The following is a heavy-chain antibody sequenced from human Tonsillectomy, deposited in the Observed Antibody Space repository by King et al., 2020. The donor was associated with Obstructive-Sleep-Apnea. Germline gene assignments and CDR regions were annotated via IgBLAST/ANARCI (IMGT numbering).Heavy chain of an antibody. CDR3: AKDLRTRLAYCGGDCYSDPTGFDY. CDR2: ISYDGSNK. J-gene: IGHJ4*02. Sequence: VQLVESGGGVVQPGRSLRLSCAASGFTFSSYGMHWVRQAPGKGLEWVAVISYDGSNKYYADSVKGRFTISRDNSKNTLYLQMNSLRAEDTAVYYCAKDLRTRLAYCGGDCYSDPTGFDYWGQGTLVTVSS. CDR1: GFTFSSYG. D-gene: IGHD2-21*02. V-gene: IGHV3-30*18.